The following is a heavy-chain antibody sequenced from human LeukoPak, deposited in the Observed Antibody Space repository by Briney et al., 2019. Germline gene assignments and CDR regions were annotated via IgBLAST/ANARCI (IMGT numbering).Heavy chain of an antibody. D-gene: IGHD3-10*01. CDR3: ASYGSGSYRASDY. V-gene: IGHV4-59*05. Sequence: GSLRLSCVASGFPFSSYWMTWVRQAPGKGLEWIGSIYYSGTTFYNPSLKSRVTISVDTSRNQFSLKLSSVTAADTAVYYCASYGSGSYRASDYWGQGTLVTVSS. CDR2: IYYSGTT. CDR1: GFPFSSYW. J-gene: IGHJ4*02.